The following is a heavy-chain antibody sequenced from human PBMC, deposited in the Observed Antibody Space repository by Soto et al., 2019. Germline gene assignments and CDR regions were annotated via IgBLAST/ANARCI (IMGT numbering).Heavy chain of an antibody. V-gene: IGHV3-23*01. CDR3: AKTGFGRYLSITSGVHFDY. CDR1: GFTFTTYA. Sequence: EVQVLESGGGLVQPGGSLRLSCVASGFTFTTYAMTWVRQAPGKGLEWVSIISGSGGSTHYADSVKGRFIISRDNSRNTLDLQMNGLRADDTAVSYCAKTGFGRYLSITSGVHFDYWVQGTMVTVSS. D-gene: IGHD2-2*01. J-gene: IGHJ4*02. CDR2: ISGSGGST.